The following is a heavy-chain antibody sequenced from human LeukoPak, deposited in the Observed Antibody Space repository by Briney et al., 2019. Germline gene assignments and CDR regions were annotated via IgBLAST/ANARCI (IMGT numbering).Heavy chain of an antibody. CDR3: AREAWLRFRPPPYNWFDP. CDR2: INPSGGST. V-gene: IGHV1-46*01. D-gene: IGHD5-12*01. Sequence: GASVKVSCKASGYTFTGYYMHWVRQAPGQGLEWMGIINPSGGSTSYAQKFQGRVTMTRDTSTSTVYMELSSLRSEDTAVYYCAREAWLRFRPPPYNWFDPWGQGTLVTVSS. CDR1: GYTFTGYY. J-gene: IGHJ5*02.